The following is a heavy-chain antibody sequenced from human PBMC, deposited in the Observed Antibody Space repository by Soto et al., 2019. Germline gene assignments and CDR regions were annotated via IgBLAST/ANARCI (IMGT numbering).Heavy chain of an antibody. Sequence: PGGSLRLSCAASGFTFSDYYMSWIRQAPGKGLEWVSYISSSSSYTNYADSVKGRFTISRDNAKNSLYLQMNSLRAEDTAIYYCARDAPITTTGPYDDDAFDIWGQGTMVTVSS. CDR1: GFTFSDYY. J-gene: IGHJ3*02. CDR2: ISSSSSYT. CDR3: ARDAPITTTGPYDDDAFDI. V-gene: IGHV3-11*06. D-gene: IGHD1-1*01.